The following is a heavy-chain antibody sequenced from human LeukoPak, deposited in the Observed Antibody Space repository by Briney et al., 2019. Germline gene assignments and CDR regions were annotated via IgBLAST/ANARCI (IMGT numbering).Heavy chain of an antibody. CDR1: GFTFDNSW. CDR3: ATAGNYRFDN. J-gene: IGHJ4*02. V-gene: IGHV3-74*01. D-gene: IGHD1-7*01. CDR2: ISPDGITT. Sequence: PGGALRLSCAASGFTFDNSWLHWVRQGPGGGLGWVSRISPDGITTNYADSVKGRFTISRDNAMNTLYLQMNSLRAEDTAVYYCATAGNYRFDNWGQGTLVTVSS.